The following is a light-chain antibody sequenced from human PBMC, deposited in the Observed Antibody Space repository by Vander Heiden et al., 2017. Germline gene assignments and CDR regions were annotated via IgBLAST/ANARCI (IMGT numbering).Light chain of an antibody. CDR1: QSISSY. Sequence: DIQMTQYPSSLSASVGDRVTITCRPSQSISSYLNWYQQKPGKARKLMIYAASSLQSGVPSRFSGSGSGTDFALTISSLQPEDFATYYCRQGYSTPPTFGQGTKLEIK. CDR3: RQGYSTPPT. J-gene: IGKJ2*01. CDR2: AAS. V-gene: IGKV1-39*01.